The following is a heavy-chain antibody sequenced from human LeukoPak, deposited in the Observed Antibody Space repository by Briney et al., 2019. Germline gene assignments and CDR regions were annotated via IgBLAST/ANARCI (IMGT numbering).Heavy chain of an antibody. CDR2: INHSGIT. CDR1: GGSFSGYY. Sequence: SETLSLTCAVYGGSFSGYYWSWIRQPPGKGLEWIGEINHSGITNYNPSLKSRATLSVDTSKNQFSLKLSSVTAADTAVYYCAGLYSSSWYWASEYFQHWGEGALVTVSS. V-gene: IGHV4-34*01. CDR3: AGLYSSSWYWASEYFQH. J-gene: IGHJ1*01. D-gene: IGHD6-13*01.